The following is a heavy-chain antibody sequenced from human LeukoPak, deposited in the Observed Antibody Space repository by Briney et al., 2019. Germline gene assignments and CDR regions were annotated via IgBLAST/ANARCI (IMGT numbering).Heavy chain of an antibody. CDR1: GFAFSSYG. V-gene: IGHV3-30*18. D-gene: IGHD2-2*01. CDR2: ISYDGTNK. CDR3: AKGGPLGYCSSTSCPDYFDY. Sequence: PGRSLRLSCAASGFAFSSYGMHWVRQAPGKGLAWVAVISYDGTNKYYADSVKGRFTISRDNSKNTLYLRMNSLRAEDTAVYYCAKGGPLGYCSSTSCPDYFDYWGQGTLVTVSS. J-gene: IGHJ4*02.